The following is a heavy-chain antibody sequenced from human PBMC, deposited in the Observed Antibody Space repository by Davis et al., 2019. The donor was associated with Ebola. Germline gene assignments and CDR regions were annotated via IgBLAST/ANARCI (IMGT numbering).Heavy chain of an antibody. V-gene: IGHV3-23*01. CDR2: ISGSGGST. CDR1: GFTFSSYA. CDR3: ASGPFYCSGGSCYLYYYYGMDV. Sequence: GESLKISCAASGFTFSSYAMSWVRQAPGKGLEWVSAISGSGGSTYYADSVKGRFTISRDNSKNTLYLQMNSLRAEDTAVYYCASGPFYCSGGSCYLYYYYGMDVWGKGTTVTVSS. D-gene: IGHD2-15*01. J-gene: IGHJ6*04.